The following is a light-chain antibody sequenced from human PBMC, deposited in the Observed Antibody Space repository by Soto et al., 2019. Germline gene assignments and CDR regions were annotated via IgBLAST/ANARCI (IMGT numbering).Light chain of an antibody. V-gene: IGKV1-39*01. CDR2: AAS. CDR1: QSISSY. CDR3: QECYSPLWA. Sequence: DIQITQSPSFVSAYIGDRVTITCRASQSISSYLNWYQQKPGEAPKLLMFAASSLQTGVPSRFSGSGSGTDFSLNITSLQPEDFATYYCQECYSPLWAFGQGTKVDIK. J-gene: IGKJ1*01.